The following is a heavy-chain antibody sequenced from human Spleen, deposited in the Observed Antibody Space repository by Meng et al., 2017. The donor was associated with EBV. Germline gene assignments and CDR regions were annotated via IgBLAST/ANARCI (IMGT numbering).Heavy chain of an antibody. V-gene: IGHV1-46*01. CDR3: ARGPVWMITYFNY. D-gene: IGHD3-16*01. Sequence: GVAWKKPGSLVKGYCKEPGYTFINYYIPWVRQARGQGLEWMGIIDASGGDASYAQKFQGRVTMTRDTSTSTVYMDLSSMRSEDTAVYYCARGPVWMITYFNYWGQGTLVTVSS. CDR2: IDASGGDA. CDR1: GYTFINYY. J-gene: IGHJ4*02.